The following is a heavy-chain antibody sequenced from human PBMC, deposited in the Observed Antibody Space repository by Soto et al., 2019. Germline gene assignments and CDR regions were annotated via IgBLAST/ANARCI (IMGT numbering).Heavy chain of an antibody. Sequence: DVQLLESGGGLVQRGGSLRLSCAASGFTFSTYGMTWVRQAPGKGLEWVSYGGSGGGTYYADSVKRRFTISRDNSKNTLYLQVNSLRAEDPAVYYCVKFRGRAYHYYYIDVWGNGTTVTVSS. J-gene: IGHJ6*03. CDR1: GFTFSTYG. CDR3: VKFRGRAYHYYYIDV. V-gene: IGHV3-23*01. CDR2: YGGSGGGT. D-gene: IGHD3-16*01.